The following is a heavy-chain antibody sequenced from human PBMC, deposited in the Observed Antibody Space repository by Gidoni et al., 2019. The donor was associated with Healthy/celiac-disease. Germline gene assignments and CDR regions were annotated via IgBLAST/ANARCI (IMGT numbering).Heavy chain of an antibody. Sequence: QLQLQESGPGLVKPSETLSLTCTVSGGSFSSSSYYWGWIRQPPGKGLEWIGSIYYSGSTYYNPSLKSRVTISVDTSKNQFSLKLSSVTAADTAVYYCARAAGESGRIHYWGQGTLVTVSS. J-gene: IGHJ4*02. CDR1: GGSFSSSSYY. D-gene: IGHD1-26*01. V-gene: IGHV4-39*07. CDR2: IYYSGST. CDR3: ARAAGESGRIHY.